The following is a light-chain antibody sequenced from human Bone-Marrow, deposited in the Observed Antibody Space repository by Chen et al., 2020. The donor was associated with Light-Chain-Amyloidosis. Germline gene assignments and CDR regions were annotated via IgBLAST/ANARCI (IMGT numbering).Light chain of an antibody. J-gene: IGLJ2*01. CDR3: CSYAGSSTVV. Sequence: QSALTQPPSASGSPGPSITISCTGTSSDVGSYNLVSWYQQHPGKAPKLMIYEVSKRPSGVSNRFSGSKSGNTASLTISGLQAEDEADYYCCSYAGSSTVVFGGGTKLTVL. V-gene: IGLV2-23*02. CDR1: SSDVGSYNL. CDR2: EVS.